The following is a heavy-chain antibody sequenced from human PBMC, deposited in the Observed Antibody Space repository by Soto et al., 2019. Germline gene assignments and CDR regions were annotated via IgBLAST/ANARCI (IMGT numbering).Heavy chain of an antibody. J-gene: IGHJ4*02. Sequence: GGSLRLSCAASGFTFSSYAMSWVRQAPGKGLEWVSFIGGSAVKTLYADSVRGRFTIYRDNSKNTLFLQMNSLRVEDTVLYYCARSAYYFDTSSHYSGYYFDSWGQGALVTVSS. V-gene: IGHV3-23*01. CDR3: ARSAYYFDTSSHYSGYYFDS. CDR1: GFTFSSYA. CDR2: IGGSAVKT. D-gene: IGHD3-22*01.